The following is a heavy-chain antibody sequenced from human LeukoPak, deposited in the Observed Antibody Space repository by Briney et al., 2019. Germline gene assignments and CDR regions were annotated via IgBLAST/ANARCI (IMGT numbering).Heavy chain of an antibody. CDR3: AKRTTWPFDV. D-gene: IGHD1-14*01. CDR2: ISAGGDST. V-gene: IGHV3-23*01. CDR1: GFTFSSYA. Sequence: GGSLRLSCVGSGFTFSSYAMSWVRQAPGKGLEWVSDISAGGDSTHNADSVQGRFTISRDNSKNTLYLQMNSLTVEDMAVYYCAKRTTWPFDVWGQGTMVTVSS. J-gene: IGHJ3*01.